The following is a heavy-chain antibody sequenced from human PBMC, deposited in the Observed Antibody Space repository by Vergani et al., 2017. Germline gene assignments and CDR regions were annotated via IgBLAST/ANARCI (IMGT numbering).Heavy chain of an antibody. V-gene: IGHV3-23*01. CDR2: ISGSGGST. D-gene: IGHD5-12*01. Sequence: EVQLLESGGGLVQPGGSLRLSCEASGFTFNHYAMNWVRQAPGKGLEWVSGISGSGGSTYYAGSVKGRFTISRDSSKNTLYLQMNSLSAGDTAVYYCAKANPRNSGYDYLYYYHAMDVWGQGTTVTVSS. CDR1: GFTFNHYA. J-gene: IGHJ6*02. CDR3: AKANPRNSGYDYLYYYHAMDV.